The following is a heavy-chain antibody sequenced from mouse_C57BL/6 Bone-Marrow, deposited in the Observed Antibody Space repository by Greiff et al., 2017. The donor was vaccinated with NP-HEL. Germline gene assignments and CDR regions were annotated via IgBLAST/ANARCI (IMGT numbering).Heavy chain of an antibody. CDR2: IDPANGNT. CDR1: GFNIKNTY. J-gene: IGHJ2*01. V-gene: IGHV14-3*01. CDR3: ARVHITTVVPYYFDY. D-gene: IGHD1-1*01. Sequence: VQLKQSVAELVRPGASVKLSCTASGFNIKNTYMHWVKQRPEQGLEWIGRIDPANGNTKYAPKFQGKATITTDTSSNTAYLQLSSLTSEDTAIYYCARVHITTVVPYYFDYWGQGTTLTVSS.